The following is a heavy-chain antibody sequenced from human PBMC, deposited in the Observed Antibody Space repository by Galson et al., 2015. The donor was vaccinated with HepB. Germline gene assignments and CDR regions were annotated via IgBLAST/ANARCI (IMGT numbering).Heavy chain of an antibody. CDR3: ARTRRYGYSYLWYFDS. CDR2: IEHGGTT. V-gene: IGHV4-34*01. CDR1: GGSLSGFY. Sequence: ETLSLTCGISGGSLSGFYWSWVRQPPGKGLEWMGEIEHGGTTNYKPSLKSRVTISLDTSKKQFSLNVTSVTAADTAVYFCARTRRYGYSYLWYFDSWGPGTLVTVSS. J-gene: IGHJ4*02. D-gene: IGHD5-18*01.